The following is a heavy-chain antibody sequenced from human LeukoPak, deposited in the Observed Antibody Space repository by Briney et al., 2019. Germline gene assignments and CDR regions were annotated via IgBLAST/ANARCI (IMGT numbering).Heavy chain of an antibody. CDR3: ARTYYYDSSGYYFDY. D-gene: IGHD3-22*01. CDR2: IYTGGST. V-gene: IGHV3-66*01. Sequence: GGSLRLSCAASGFTVSSNYMTWVRQAPGKGLEWVSVIYTGGSTYYADSVKGRFTISRDNSKNTLYLQMNSLRAEDTAVYYCARTYYYDSSGYYFDYWGQGTLVTVSS. J-gene: IGHJ4*02. CDR1: GFTVSSNY.